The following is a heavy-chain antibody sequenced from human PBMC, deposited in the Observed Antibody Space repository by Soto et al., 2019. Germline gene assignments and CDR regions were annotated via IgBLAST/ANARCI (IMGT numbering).Heavy chain of an antibody. CDR3: TTDAAIV. CDR2: IKSISDGGTT. J-gene: IGHJ4*02. D-gene: IGHD1-26*01. Sequence: GGSLRLSCAASGFTFSNAWMSWVRQAPGKGLEWVGRIKSISDGGTTDYAAPVKGRFTISRDDSKNTLYLQMNSLKTEDTAVYFCTTDAAIVWGQGTLVTVYS. V-gene: IGHV3-15*01. CDR1: GFTFSNAW.